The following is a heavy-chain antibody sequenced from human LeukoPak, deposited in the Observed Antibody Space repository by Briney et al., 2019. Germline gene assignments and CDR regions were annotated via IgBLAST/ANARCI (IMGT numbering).Heavy chain of an antibody. CDR3: AVSGDGHNYFDY. CDR2: INSDASST. CDR1: GFTFSRYW. Sequence: PGGSLRLSCAASGFTFSRYWMHWVRQAPGKGLVWVSRINSDASSTSYADSVKGRFTISRDNAKSTLYLQMISLRAEDTAVYYCAVSGDGHNYFDYWGQGTLVTVSS. V-gene: IGHV3-74*01. J-gene: IGHJ4*02. D-gene: IGHD5-24*01.